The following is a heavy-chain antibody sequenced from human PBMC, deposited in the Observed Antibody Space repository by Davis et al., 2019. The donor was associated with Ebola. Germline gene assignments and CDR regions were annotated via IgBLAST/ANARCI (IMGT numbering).Heavy chain of an antibody. CDR2: IGTAGDT. V-gene: IGHV3-13*01. J-gene: IGHJ3*02. CDR1: GFTFSSYD. CDR3: ARVSSGDYKLEAFDI. D-gene: IGHD4-17*01. Sequence: PGGSLRLSCAASGFTFSSYDMPWVRQATGKGLEWVSAIGTAGDTYYADSVKGRFTISRDNSKNTLNLQMNSLRAEDTAVYYCARVSSGDYKLEAFDIWGQGTMVTVSS.